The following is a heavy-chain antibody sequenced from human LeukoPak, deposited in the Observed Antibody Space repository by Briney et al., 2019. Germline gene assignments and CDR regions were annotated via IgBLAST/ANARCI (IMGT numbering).Heavy chain of an antibody. CDR1: GFTFSSYE. V-gene: IGHV3-48*03. J-gene: IGHJ4*02. D-gene: IGHD3-22*01. Sequence: GGSLRLSCAASGFTFSSYEMNWVRQARGKGLEWVSYISSSSSVIYYADSVKGRFTISRDNAKNSLYLQMNSLRAEDTAVYYCAREGYYDRSGYYYAIDYWGQGTLVTVSS. CDR2: ISSSSSVI. CDR3: AREGYYDRSGYYYAIDY.